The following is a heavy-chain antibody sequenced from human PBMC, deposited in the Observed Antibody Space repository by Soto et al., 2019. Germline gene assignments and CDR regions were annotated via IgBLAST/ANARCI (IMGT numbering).Heavy chain of an antibody. V-gene: IGHV4-4*02. CDR1: GGSISSSYW. Sequence: QVQLQESGPGLVKPSGTLSLTCAVSGGSISSSYWWSWVRQPPGKGLEWIGEIYHSGSTNYNTSPXXRXXISVDKSKNQFSLKVPSVTAADTAVYYCARVSGSYYYGMDVWGQGTTVTVSS. CDR3: ARVSGSYYYGMDV. CDR2: IYHSGST. J-gene: IGHJ6*02.